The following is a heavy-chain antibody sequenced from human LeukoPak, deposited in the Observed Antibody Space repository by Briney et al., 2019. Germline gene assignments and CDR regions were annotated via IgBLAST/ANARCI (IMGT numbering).Heavy chain of an antibody. CDR3: ARHRSGYTMLVDSGAFDI. CDR1: GFTFSNTW. D-gene: IGHD6-19*01. V-gene: IGHV5-51*01. J-gene: IGHJ3*02. Sequence: GGSLRLSCAASGFTFSNTWMSWVRQMPGKGLEWMGIIYPGDSDTRYSPSFQGQVTISADKSISTAYLQWSSLKASDTAMYYCARHRSGYTMLVDSGAFDIWGQGTMVTVSS. CDR2: IYPGDSDT.